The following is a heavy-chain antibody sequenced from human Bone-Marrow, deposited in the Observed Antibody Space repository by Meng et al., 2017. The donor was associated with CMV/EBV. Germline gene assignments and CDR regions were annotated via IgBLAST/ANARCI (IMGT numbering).Heavy chain of an antibody. V-gene: IGHV1-2*02. CDR1: GYTFTGYY. Sequence: ASLKVSCKASGYTFTGYYMHWVRQAPGQGLEWMGWINPNSGGTNYAQKFQGRVTMTRDTSISTAYMELSRLRSDDTAVYYCSRMYSSGWYSFYYYYGMDVWGQGTMVTVSS. J-gene: IGHJ6*02. CDR3: SRMYSSGWYSFYYYYGMDV. D-gene: IGHD6-19*01. CDR2: INPNSGGT.